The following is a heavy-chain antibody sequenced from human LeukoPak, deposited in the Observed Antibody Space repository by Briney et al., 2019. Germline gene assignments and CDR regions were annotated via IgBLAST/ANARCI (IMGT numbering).Heavy chain of an antibody. D-gene: IGHD6-13*01. Sequence: GGSLRLSCAASGFTVSSNYMSWVRQAPGKGLEWVSVIYSGGSTYYADSVKGRFTISRDNSKNTLYLQMNSLRAEDTAVYYCARGRYSSNWVDYWGQGTLVTVSS. V-gene: IGHV3-53*05. CDR3: ARGRYSSNWVDY. CDR2: IYSGGST. CDR1: GFTVSSNY. J-gene: IGHJ4*02.